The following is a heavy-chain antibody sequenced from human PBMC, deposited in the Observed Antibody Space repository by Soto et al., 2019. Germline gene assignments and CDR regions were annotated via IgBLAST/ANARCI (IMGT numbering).Heavy chain of an antibody. CDR2: ISYDGSNK. D-gene: IGHD1-26*01. V-gene: IGHV3-30*03. Sequence: GGSLRLSCAASGFTFSSYGMHWVRQAPGKGLEWVAVISYDGSNKYYADSVKGRFTISRDNSKNTLYLQMNSLRAEDTAVYYCATGAQGIVGATYFGSTYYYYGMDVWGQGTTVTVSS. J-gene: IGHJ6*02. CDR3: ATGAQGIVGATYFGSTYYYYGMDV. CDR1: GFTFSSYG.